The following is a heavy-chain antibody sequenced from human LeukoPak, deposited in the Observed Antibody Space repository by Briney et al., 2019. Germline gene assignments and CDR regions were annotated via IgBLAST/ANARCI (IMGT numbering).Heavy chain of an antibody. CDR1: GFTFTSSA. D-gene: IGHD3-22*01. Sequence: SVKVSCKASGFTFTSSAMQWVRQARGQRLEWIGWIVVGSGNTNYAQKFQERVTITRDMSTSTVYMELSSLRSEDTAVYYCAAELGRYYDSSGYYDRWGQGTLVTVSS. J-gene: IGHJ5*02. V-gene: IGHV1-58*02. CDR2: IVVGSGNT. CDR3: AAELGRYYDSSGYYDR.